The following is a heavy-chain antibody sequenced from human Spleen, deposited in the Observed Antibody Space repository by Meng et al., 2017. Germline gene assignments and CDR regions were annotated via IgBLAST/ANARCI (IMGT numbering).Heavy chain of an antibody. CDR2: INSDGSST. V-gene: IGHV3-74*01. D-gene: IGHD4-17*01. CDR1: GFTFSSYW. CDR3: ARDVDYGDYVLMGY. Sequence: GESLKISCAASGFTFSSYWMHWVRQAPGKGLVWVSRINSDGSSTSYADSVKGRFTISRDNAKNTLYLQMNSLRAEDTAVYYCARDVDYGDYVLMGYWGQGTLVTVSS. J-gene: IGHJ4*02.